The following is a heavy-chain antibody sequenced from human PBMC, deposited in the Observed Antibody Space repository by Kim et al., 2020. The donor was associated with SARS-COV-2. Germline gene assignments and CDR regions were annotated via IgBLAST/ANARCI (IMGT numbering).Heavy chain of an antibody. J-gene: IGHJ6*02. V-gene: IGHV4-31*03. CDR2: IYYSGST. CDR1: GGSISSGGYY. D-gene: IGHD3-10*01. Sequence: SETLSLTCTVSGGSISSGGYYWSWIRQHPGKGLEWIGYIYYSGSTYYNPSLKSRVTISVDTSKNQFSLKLSSVTAADTAVYYCARDRMQLDGSGSYYNALYYYYGMDVWGQGTAVTVSS. CDR3: ARDRMQLDGSGSYYNALYYYYGMDV.